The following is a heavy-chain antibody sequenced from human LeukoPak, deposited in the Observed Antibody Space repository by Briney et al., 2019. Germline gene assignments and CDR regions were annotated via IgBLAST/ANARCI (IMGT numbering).Heavy chain of an antibody. J-gene: IGHJ4*02. Sequence: GGSLRLSCAASGFTFSDYYMSWIRQAPGKGLEWVSVIYNTGSTYYADSVKGRFTISRDNSKNTLYLQMNSLRAEDTAVYYCAREYNGWAFDYWGQGTLVTVSS. CDR3: AREYNGWAFDY. CDR2: IYNTGST. V-gene: IGHV3-66*01. CDR1: GFTFSDYY. D-gene: IGHD1-1*01.